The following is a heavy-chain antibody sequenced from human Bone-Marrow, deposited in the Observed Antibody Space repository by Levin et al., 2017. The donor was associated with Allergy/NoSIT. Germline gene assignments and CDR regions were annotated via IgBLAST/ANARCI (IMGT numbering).Heavy chain of an antibody. J-gene: IGHJ4*02. Sequence: SQTLSLTCTVSGGSISSSSYYWGWLRQPPGKGLEWIGSIYYSGSTYYNPSLKSRVTISVDTSKNQFSLKLSSVTAADTAVYYCARRRVCGGDCYSDYWGQGTLVTVSS. D-gene: IGHD2-21*01. CDR3: ARRRVCGGDCYSDY. CDR1: GGSISSSSYY. CDR2: IYYSGST. V-gene: IGHV4-39*01.